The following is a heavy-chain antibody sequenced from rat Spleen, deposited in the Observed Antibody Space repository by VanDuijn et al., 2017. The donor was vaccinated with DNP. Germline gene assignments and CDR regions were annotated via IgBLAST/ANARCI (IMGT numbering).Heavy chain of an antibody. CDR3: ARWTRYFDY. Sequence: EVQLQESGSGLVKPSQSLSLTCSVTGSSITSNYWGWIRKFPGNKMEYIGHISYSGSTNYNPSLRSRISITRDTSKNHFFLHLNSVTTEDTATYYCARWTRYFDYWCQGVMVTVSS. CDR1: GSSITSNY. V-gene: IGHV3-1*01. J-gene: IGHJ2*01. D-gene: IGHD1-7*01. CDR2: ISYSGST.